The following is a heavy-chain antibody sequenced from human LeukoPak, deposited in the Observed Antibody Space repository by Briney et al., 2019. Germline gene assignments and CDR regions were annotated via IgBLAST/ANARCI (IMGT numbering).Heavy chain of an antibody. CDR1: GGSISSSSYY. D-gene: IGHD6-13*01. CDR2: IYYSGST. V-gene: IGHV4-39*01. J-gene: IGHJ4*02. CDR3: ARHGRIAAAGTGDFDY. Sequence: PSETLSLTCTVSGGSISSSSYYWGWIRQPPGKGLEWIGSIYYSGSTNYNPSLKSRVTISVDTSKNQFSLKLSSVTAADTAVYYCARHGRIAAAGTGDFDYWGQGTLVTVSS.